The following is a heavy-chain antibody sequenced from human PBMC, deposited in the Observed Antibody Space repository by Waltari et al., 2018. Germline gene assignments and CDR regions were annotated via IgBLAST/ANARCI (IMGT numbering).Heavy chain of an antibody. J-gene: IGHJ4*01. Sequence: QVQMMQAGAEVKKPGAAVQVSCQTSEYTFPALHMHWVRQAPGQGLEWMGWINCNNGDSGYAQKFRGRVTLTRETSLSTIYMEMNRLTSDDTAVYYCAREDIVATKVFDDWGHGTLVTVSS. V-gene: IGHV1-2*02. CDR3: AREDIVATKVFDD. CDR2: INCNNGDS. D-gene: IGHD5-12*01. CDR1: EYTFPALH.